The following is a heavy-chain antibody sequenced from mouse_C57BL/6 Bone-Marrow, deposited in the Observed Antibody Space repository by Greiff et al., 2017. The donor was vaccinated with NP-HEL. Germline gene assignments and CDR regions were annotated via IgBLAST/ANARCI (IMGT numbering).Heavy chain of an antibody. D-gene: IGHD2-5*01. Sequence: QVQLQQSGAELMKPGASVKLSCKATGYTFTGYWIEWVKQRPGHGLEWIGEILPGSGSTNYNEQFKGKATFTADTSSNTAYRQLRSLTTEDSAIYYCAREGDISNYPWFAYWGQGTLVTVSA. CDR1: GYTFTGYW. V-gene: IGHV1-9*01. CDR2: ILPGSGST. J-gene: IGHJ3*01. CDR3: AREGDISNYPWFAY.